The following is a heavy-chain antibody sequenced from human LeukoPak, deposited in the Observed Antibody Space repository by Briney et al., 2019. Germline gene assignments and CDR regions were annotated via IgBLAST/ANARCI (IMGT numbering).Heavy chain of an antibody. J-gene: IGHJ4*02. CDR2: INHSANM. Sequence: SETLSLTCAVYGGSFSDYYWSWIRQPQGKGLEWIGDINHSANMRYNPSLKSRVSLSVDTSKSQFSLRLSSVTAADTAIYYCVYVGLTATIREDCWGQGTLVTVSS. CDR3: VYVGLTATIREDC. D-gene: IGHD5-12*01. CDR1: GGSFSDYY. V-gene: IGHV4-34*01.